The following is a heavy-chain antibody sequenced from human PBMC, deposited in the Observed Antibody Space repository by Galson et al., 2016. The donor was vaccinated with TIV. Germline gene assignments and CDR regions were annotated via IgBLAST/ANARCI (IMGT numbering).Heavy chain of an antibody. V-gene: IGHV3-23*01. J-gene: IGHJ6*02. CDR1: GFTFSIFA. Sequence: LRLSCAASGFTFSIFAMTWVRQAPGMGLEWVSAISGGGGSKYYADSVKGRFTISRDNSKNKLFLQMNSLKAEDTVVYYCTKVPSSGFSYYYGLDVWGQGTTVTVSS. D-gene: IGHD3-22*01. CDR3: TKVPSSGFSYYYGLDV. CDR2: ISGGGGSK.